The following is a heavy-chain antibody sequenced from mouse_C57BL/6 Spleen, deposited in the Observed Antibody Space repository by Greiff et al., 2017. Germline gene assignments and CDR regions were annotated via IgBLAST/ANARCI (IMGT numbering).Heavy chain of an antibody. CDR2: IDPKSGGT. J-gene: IGHJ3*01. CDR1: GYTFTSYW. Sequence: VQLQQPGAELVKPGASVKLSCKASGYTFTSYWMHWVKQRPGRGLEWIGRIDPKSGGTKYNEKFKSKATLTVDKPSSTAYMQLSSLTSEDSAVYYCAREGAPNWETWFAYWGQGTLVTVSA. D-gene: IGHD4-1*01. CDR3: AREGAPNWETWFAY. V-gene: IGHV1-72*01.